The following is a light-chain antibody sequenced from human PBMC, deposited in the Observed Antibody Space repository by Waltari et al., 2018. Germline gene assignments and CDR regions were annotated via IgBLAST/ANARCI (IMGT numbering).Light chain of an antibody. CDR1: QSVSRA. V-gene: IGKV3-20*01. CDR3: QHYVNLPVT. J-gene: IGKJ1*01. CDR2: AAS. Sequence: SCRGSQSVSRALAWYQQKPGQAPSLLIYAASTRATGVPDRFSGSWSGTDFSLTISRLDPEDFAVYYCQHYVNLPVTFGQGTKVEI.